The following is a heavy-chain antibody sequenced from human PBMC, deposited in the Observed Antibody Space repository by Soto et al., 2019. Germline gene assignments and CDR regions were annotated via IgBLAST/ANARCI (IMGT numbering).Heavy chain of an antibody. CDR3: ARGAHPTILTGYRDDGIDV. CDR1: GGSISSSSYY. CDR2: IYYSGST. Sequence: SETLSLTNTVSGGSISSSSYYWGWIRQPPGKGLEWIGSIYYSGSTYYNPALKSRVTISVDTSKNQFSLKLSSVTAADTAVYYCARGAHPTILTGYRDDGIDVWGQWTTGT. V-gene: IGHV4-39*01. J-gene: IGHJ6*02. D-gene: IGHD3-9*01.